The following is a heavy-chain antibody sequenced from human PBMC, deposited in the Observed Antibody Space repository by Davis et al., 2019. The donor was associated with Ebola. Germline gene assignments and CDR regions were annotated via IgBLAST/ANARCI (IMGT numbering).Heavy chain of an antibody. D-gene: IGHD4-17*01. CDR2: IRSKANSYAT. CDR3: TSAYGDYDY. CDR1: GFTFGDYA. J-gene: IGHJ4*02. Sequence: GGSLRLSCTASGFTFGDYAMSWVRQAPGKGLEWVGRIRSKANSYATAYAASVKGRFTISRDDSKNTAYLQMNSLKTEDTAVYYCTSAYGDYDYWGQGTLVTVSS. V-gene: IGHV3-73*01.